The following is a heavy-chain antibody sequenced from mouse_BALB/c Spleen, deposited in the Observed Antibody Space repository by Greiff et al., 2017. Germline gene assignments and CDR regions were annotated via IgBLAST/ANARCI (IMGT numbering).Heavy chain of an antibody. CDR2: ISYSGST. V-gene: IGHV3-8*02. CDR3: ARYRGYYYGSSPSAMDY. J-gene: IGHJ4*01. D-gene: IGHD1-1*01. Sequence: EVMLVESGPSLVKPSQTLSLTCSVTGDSITSGYWNWIRKFPGNKLEYMGYISYSGSTYYNPSLKSRISITRDTSKNQYYLQLNSVTTEDTATYYCARYRGYYYGSSPSAMDYWGQGTSVTVSS. CDR1: GDSITSGY.